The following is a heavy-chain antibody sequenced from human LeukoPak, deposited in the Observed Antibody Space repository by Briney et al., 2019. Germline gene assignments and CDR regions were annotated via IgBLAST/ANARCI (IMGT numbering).Heavy chain of an antibody. J-gene: IGHJ4*02. CDR1: GGSISSYY. D-gene: IGHD6-13*01. V-gene: IGHV4-59*08. Sequence: SETLSLTCTVSGGSISSYYWNWIRQPPGKGLEWIGYIYYSGSTNYNPSLKSRVTISVDTSKNQFSLKLSPVTAADTAVYYCARAYSSSWYYFDYWGQGTLVTVSS. CDR2: IYYSGST. CDR3: ARAYSSSWYYFDY.